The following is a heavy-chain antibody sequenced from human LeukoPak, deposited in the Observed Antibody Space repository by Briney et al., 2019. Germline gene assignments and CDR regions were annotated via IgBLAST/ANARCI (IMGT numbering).Heavy chain of an antibody. V-gene: IGHV1-24*01. Sequence: ASVKVSCKVSGYTLTELSMHWVRQAPGKGLEWMGGFDPEDGETIYAQKFQGRVTTTEDTSTDTAYMELSSLRSEDTAVYYCATYKSYVVDYWGQGTLVTVSS. CDR3: ATYKSYVVDY. D-gene: IGHD1-26*01. CDR2: FDPEDGET. J-gene: IGHJ4*02. CDR1: GYTLTELS.